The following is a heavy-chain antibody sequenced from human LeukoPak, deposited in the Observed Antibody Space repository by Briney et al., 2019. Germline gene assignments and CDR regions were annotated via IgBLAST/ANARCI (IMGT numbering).Heavy chain of an antibody. J-gene: IGHJ4*02. V-gene: IGHV3-23*01. CDR2: ISDDGKNT. Sequence: GGSLRLSCAASGFTFNTYGMSWVRQAPGKGLEGVSAISDDGKNTYYADAVKGRFTISRDNSKNTMYLQMNSLRVEDTAVYYCAKRVPYSSSSVYLDYWGQGTLVTVSS. CDR3: AKRVPYSSSSVYLDY. D-gene: IGHD6-6*01. CDR1: GFTFNTYG.